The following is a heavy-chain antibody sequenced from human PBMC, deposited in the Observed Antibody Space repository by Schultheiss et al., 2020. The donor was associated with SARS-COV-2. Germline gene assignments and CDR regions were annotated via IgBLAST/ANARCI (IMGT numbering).Heavy chain of an antibody. CDR1: GGSISSYY. D-gene: IGHD6-13*01. J-gene: IGHJ4*02. Sequence: SETLSLTCTVSGGSISSYYWSWIRQPPGKGLEWIGYIYYSGSTNYNPSLKSRVTISVDTSKNQFSLNLSSVTAADTAVYYCARGSSWANYWGQGTLVTVSS. V-gene: IGHV4-59*01. CDR3: ARGSSWANY. CDR2: IYYSGST.